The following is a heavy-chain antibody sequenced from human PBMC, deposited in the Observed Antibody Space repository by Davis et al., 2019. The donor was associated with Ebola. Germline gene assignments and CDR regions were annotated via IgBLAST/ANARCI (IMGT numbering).Heavy chain of an antibody. D-gene: IGHD1-14*01. Sequence: SVPVSCQASGGTFSSSAISWVRQAPGQGLEWMGGIIPIFGTANYAQKLQGRVTITADESTSTAYMELSSLRSEDTAVYYCARGTPRSAAYYYYMDVWGKGTTVTVSS. CDR3: ARGTPRSAAYYYYMDV. V-gene: IGHV1-69*13. CDR2: IIPIFGTA. CDR1: GGTFSSSA. J-gene: IGHJ6*03.